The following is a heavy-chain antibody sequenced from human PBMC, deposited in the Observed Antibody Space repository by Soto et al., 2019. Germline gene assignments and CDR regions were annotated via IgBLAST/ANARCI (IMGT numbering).Heavy chain of an antibody. CDR3: AKAGYYDSSGYYFDY. D-gene: IGHD3-22*01. CDR2: ISGSGGST. J-gene: IGHJ4*02. V-gene: IGHV3-23*01. Sequence: EVPLLESGGGLVQPGGSLRLSCAASGFTFSSYAMSWVRQAPGKGLEWVSAISGSGGSTYYADSVKGRFTISRDNSKKTLYLQMNSLRAEDTAVYYCAKAGYYDSSGYYFDYWGQGTLVTVSS. CDR1: GFTFSSYA.